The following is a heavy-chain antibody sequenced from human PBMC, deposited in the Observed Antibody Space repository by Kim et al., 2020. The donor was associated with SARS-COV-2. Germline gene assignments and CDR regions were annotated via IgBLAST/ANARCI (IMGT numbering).Heavy chain of an antibody. CDR2: IYYSGST. Sequence: SETLSLTCTVSGGSISRYYWTWIRQSPGKGLEWIGYIYYSGSTSYNPSLKSRVTISVDTSNNQFSLKLTSVTAADAAVYYCARDLRGSSCYDYWGQGILVTVSS. D-gene: IGHD3-16*01. CDR3: ARDLRGSSCYDY. CDR1: GGSISRYY. J-gene: IGHJ4*02. V-gene: IGHV4-59*13.